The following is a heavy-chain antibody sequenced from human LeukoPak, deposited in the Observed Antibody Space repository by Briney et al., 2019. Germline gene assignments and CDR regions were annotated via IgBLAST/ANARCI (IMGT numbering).Heavy chain of an antibody. Sequence: ASVKVSCKASGYTFTSYSMNWVRQAPGQGLEWMGWMNPNSGNTGYAQKFQGRVTITRNTSISTAYMELSSLRSEDTAVCYCARGPSLDTARSYYYYYYMDVWGKGTTVTVSS. CDR3: ARGPSLDTARSYYYYYYMDV. J-gene: IGHJ6*03. V-gene: IGHV1-8*03. CDR2: MNPNSGNT. CDR1: GYTFTSYS. D-gene: IGHD5-18*01.